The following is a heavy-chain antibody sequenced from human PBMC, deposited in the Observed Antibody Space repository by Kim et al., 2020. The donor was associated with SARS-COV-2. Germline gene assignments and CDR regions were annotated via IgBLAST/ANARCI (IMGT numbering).Heavy chain of an antibody. D-gene: IGHD3-10*01. CDR3: ASQNTMVRGGITNYGMDV. CDR2: IIPILGIA. V-gene: IGHV1-69*04. Sequence: SVKVSCKASGGTFSSYAISWVRQAPGQGLEWMGRIIPILGIANYAQKFQGRVTITADKSTSTAYMELSSLRSEDTAVYYCASQNTMVRGGITNYGMDVWGRGPTVTV. J-gene: IGHJ6*02. CDR1: GGTFSSYA.